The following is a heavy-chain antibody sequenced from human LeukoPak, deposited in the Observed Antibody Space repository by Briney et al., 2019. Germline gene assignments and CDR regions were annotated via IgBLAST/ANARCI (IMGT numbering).Heavy chain of an antibody. D-gene: IGHD2-2*01. CDR1: GGSISSYY. Sequence: SETLSLTCTVSGGSISSYYWSWIRQPAGKGLEWIGRIYTSGSTNYNPSLKSRVTMSVDTSKNQFSLKLSSVTAADTAVYYCAGGGSVSWRKWFDPWGQGTLVTVSS. J-gene: IGHJ5*02. CDR2: IYTSGST. CDR3: AGGGSVSWRKWFDP. V-gene: IGHV4-4*07.